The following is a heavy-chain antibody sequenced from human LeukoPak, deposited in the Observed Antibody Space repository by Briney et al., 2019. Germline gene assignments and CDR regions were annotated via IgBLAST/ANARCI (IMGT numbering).Heavy chain of an antibody. CDR1: GYTFTGDY. D-gene: IGHD5-18*01. Sequence: ASVKVSCKASGYTFTGDYMHWVRQAPGQGLEWMGRINPNSGGTNYAQKFQGRVTMTRDTSISTAYMELSRLRSDDTAVYYCARVVDTAMVTMVDWGQGTLVTVYS. CDR3: ARVVDTAMVTMVD. CDR2: INPNSGGT. J-gene: IGHJ4*02. V-gene: IGHV1-2*06.